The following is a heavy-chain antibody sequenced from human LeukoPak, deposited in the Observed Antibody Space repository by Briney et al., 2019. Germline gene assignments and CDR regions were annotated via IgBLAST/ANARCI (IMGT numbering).Heavy chain of an antibody. J-gene: IGHJ1*01. Sequence: SETLSLTCTVCGGSISNYYWRWIRQPPGKGLAGIGYIYYSGSTNYNPSLTSRVTISVDTSKNQFSLKLSSVTAADTAVYYCARGGLRSSWYAEYFQHWGQGTLVTVSS. V-gene: IGHV4-59*01. CDR1: GGSISNYY. CDR2: IYYSGST. CDR3: ARGGLRSSWYAEYFQH. D-gene: IGHD6-13*01.